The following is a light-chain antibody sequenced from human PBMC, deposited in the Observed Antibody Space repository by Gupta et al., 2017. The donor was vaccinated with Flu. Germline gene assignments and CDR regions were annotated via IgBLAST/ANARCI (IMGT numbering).Light chain of an antibody. CDR2: TAD. Sequence: TIYCSGSNANSGSKYVYWYQHLPGKAPKLIIYTADQRPSGIPDRFSGSKSGTSGSLAIRGLRSEDEAEYFCGAGADNQEVGVFGGGTKVTVL. CDR1: NANSGSKY. J-gene: IGLJ3*02. V-gene: IGLV1-47*01. CDR3: GAGADNQEVGV.